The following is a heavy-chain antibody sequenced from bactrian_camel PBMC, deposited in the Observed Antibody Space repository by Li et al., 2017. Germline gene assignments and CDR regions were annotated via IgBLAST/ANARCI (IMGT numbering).Heavy chain of an antibody. V-gene: IGHV3S6*01. CDR1: GFTFSSLF. CDR3: AIDQTKMNGGTRYVEWGFAS. D-gene: IGHD6*01. Sequence: HVQLVESGGGLVQPGGSLRLSCAASGFTFSSLFMNWVRQAPGKGLEWVASFYSDGVQTYYADPVKGQFTIIRDKAKDMVYLQMNSLKPEDTAVYYCAIDQTKMNGGTRYVEWGFASWGQGTQVTVS. J-gene: IGHJ6*01. CDR2: FYSDGVQT.